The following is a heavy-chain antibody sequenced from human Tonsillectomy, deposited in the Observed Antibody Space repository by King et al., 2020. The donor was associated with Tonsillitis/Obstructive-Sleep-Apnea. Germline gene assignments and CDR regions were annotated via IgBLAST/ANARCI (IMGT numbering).Heavy chain of an antibody. D-gene: IGHD3-16*01. CDR3: ATQQWLRFGGFTFDF. V-gene: IGHV1-24*01. Sequence: QLVQSGAEVKKPGASVKVSCKVSGYTLTDLSMHWVRQAPGKGLEWMGGFGPDDGETIYAQKFQGRVTMTEDTSSDTAYMELSSLRSEDTAVYYCATQQWLRFGGFTFDFWGQGTLVTVSS. J-gene: IGHJ4*02. CDR2: FGPDDGET. CDR1: GYTLTDLS.